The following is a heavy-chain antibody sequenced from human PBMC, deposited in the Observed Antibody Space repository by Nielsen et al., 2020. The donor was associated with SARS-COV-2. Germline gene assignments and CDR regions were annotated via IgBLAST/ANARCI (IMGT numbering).Heavy chain of an antibody. Sequence: GGSLRLSCAASGFTFSSYAMHWVRQAPGKGLEWVAVISYDGSNKYYADSVKGRFTISRDNSKNTLYLQMNSLRAEDTAVYYCARDQVGSSAGYFGYWGQGTLVTVSS. CDR1: GFTFSSYA. V-gene: IGHV3-30-3*01. CDR2: ISYDGSNK. J-gene: IGHJ4*02. D-gene: IGHD6-6*01. CDR3: ARDQVGSSAGYFGY.